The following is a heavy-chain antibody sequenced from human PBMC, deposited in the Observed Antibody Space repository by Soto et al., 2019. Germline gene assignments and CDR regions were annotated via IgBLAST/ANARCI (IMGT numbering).Heavy chain of an antibody. CDR2: ISYPGTT. Sequence: QVHLHESGPGLVKPSETLSLTCTVSNDSISNYYWNWIRQSPGKGLEWIGYISYPGTTNYNPSLKSRVAISLDTSKMQFSLTLSSVTAADTAVYFCARGGVMVTDNWLDPWGQGTLVTVSS. CDR3: ARGGVMVTDNWLDP. J-gene: IGHJ5*02. CDR1: NDSISNYY. D-gene: IGHD2-21*02. V-gene: IGHV4-59*08.